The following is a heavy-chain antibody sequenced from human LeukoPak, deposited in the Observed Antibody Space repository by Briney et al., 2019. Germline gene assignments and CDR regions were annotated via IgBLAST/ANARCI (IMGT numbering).Heavy chain of an antibody. V-gene: IGHV4-39*02. CDR2: ILYSGNT. J-gene: IGHJ6*03. CDR3: ARADREGYYYYYMDV. Sequence: SETLSLTCTVSGGSISSSSYYWGSVRQHPGKGLEWLGTILYSGNTYYNPTLKSRVTVSVDTPKNQFSLKLSSVTATDTAVYYCARADREGYYYYYMDVWGKGTTVTVSS. CDR1: GGSISSSSYY.